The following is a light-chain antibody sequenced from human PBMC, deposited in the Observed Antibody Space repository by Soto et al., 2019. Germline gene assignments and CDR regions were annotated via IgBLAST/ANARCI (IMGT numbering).Light chain of an antibody. Sequence: EIVMPQSPATLSVSPGESSTLSCRASQSVSSNLAWYQQKPGQANRLLIFGASTRATGIPARFSGSGSGTDFTLTISSLEPEEFAVYYCQQYNNWPWTVGQGTKVDIK. CDR3: QQYNNWPWT. J-gene: IGKJ1*01. V-gene: IGKV3-15*01. CDR2: GAS. CDR1: QSVSSN.